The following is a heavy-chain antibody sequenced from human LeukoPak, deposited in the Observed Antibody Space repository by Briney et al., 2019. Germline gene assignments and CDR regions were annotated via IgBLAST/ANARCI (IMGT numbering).Heavy chain of an antibody. CDR2: ISSSSSYI. J-gene: IGHJ5*02. Sequence: GGSLRLSCAASGFTFSSYSMNWVRQAPGKGLEWVSSISSSSSYIYYADSVKGRFTISRDNSKNTLYLQMNSLRAEDTAVYYCARDWAVAGIWHWFDPWGQGTLVTVSP. V-gene: IGHV3-21*01. D-gene: IGHD6-19*01. CDR1: GFTFSSYS. CDR3: ARDWAVAGIWHWFDP.